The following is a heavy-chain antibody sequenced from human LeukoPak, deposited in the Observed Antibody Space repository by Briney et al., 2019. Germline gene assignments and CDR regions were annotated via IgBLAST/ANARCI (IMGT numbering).Heavy chain of an antibody. J-gene: IGHJ4*02. D-gene: IGHD3-10*01. Sequence: SETLSLTCSVSGYSISSGFYWDWIRQPPGKGLEWIGSIYHDGSTYYNPSLKSRVTISVDTSKNQFSLKLTSVTAADTAVYYCARRYYYGSGSYYNYWGQGTLVTDSS. CDR1: GYSISSGFY. V-gene: IGHV4-38-2*02. CDR2: IYHDGST. CDR3: ARRYYYGSGSYYNY.